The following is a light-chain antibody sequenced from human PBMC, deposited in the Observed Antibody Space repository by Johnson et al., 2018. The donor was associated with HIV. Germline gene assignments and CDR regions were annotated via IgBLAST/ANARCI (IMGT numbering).Light chain of an antibody. Sequence: QSVLTQPPSVSAAPGQKVTISCSGNRSNIGDNFVSWYQHLPGTAPKLLIYENNKRPSGIPDRFSGSKSGTSATLGITGLQTGDEADYYCGTWDTSLSAGGVFGTVTKVTVL. CDR2: ENN. V-gene: IGLV1-51*02. CDR3: GTWDTSLSAGGV. J-gene: IGLJ1*01. CDR1: RSNIGDNF.